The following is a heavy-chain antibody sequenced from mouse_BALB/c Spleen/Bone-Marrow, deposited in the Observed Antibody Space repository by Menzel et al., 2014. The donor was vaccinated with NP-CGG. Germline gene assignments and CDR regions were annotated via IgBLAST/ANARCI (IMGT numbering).Heavy chain of an antibody. Sequence: QLQQSGPVLVKPGSSVKISCKASGYAFSSSWMNWVKQRPGQGLEWIGRIYPGDGDTYYNGKFKGKATLTADKSSSTAYMQLSSLTSVDSAVYFCARSDGYRAWDYWGQGTSVSVSA. D-gene: IGHD2-3*01. CDR2: IYPGDGDT. CDR1: GYAFSSSW. J-gene: IGHJ4*01. V-gene: IGHV1-82*01. CDR3: ARSDGYRAWDY.